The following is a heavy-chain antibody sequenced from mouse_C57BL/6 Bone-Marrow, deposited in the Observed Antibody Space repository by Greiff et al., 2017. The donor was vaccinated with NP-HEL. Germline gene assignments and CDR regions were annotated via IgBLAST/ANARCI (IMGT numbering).Heavy chain of an antibody. CDR2: IYPRDGST. Sequence: VQLVESGPELVKPGASVKLSCKASGYTFTSYDINWVKQRPGQGLEWIGWIYPRDGSTKYNEKFKGKATLTVDTSSSTAYMELHSLTSEDSAVYFCARAPRTTLFAYWGQGTLVTVSA. V-gene: IGHV1-85*01. J-gene: IGHJ3*01. CDR1: GYTFTSYD. CDR3: ARAPRTTLFAY. D-gene: IGHD2-10*02.